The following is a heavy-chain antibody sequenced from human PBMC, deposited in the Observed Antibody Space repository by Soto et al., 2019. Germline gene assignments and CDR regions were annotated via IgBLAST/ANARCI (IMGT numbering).Heavy chain of an antibody. CDR2: ISAYNGNT. CDR1: GYTFTSYG. Sequence: ASVKVSCKASGYTFTSYGISWVRQAPGQGLEWMGWISAYNGNTNHAQKLQGRVTMTTDTSTSTAYMELRSLRSDDTTVYYCARDRGYYGSFMNYYYMDVWGKGTTVTVSS. J-gene: IGHJ6*03. D-gene: IGHD3-22*01. V-gene: IGHV1-18*01. CDR3: ARDRGYYGSFMNYYYMDV.